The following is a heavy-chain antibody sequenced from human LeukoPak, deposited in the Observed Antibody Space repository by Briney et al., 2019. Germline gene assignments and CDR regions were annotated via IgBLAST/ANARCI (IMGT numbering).Heavy chain of an antibody. CDR1: GYSFTSYW. CDR3: ARQVAADKIFDY. CDR2: IYPGDSDT. V-gene: IGHV5-51*01. J-gene: IGHJ4*02. Sequence: GESLKISCKGSGYSFTSYWIGWVRRVPGEGLEWMGIIYPGDSDTRYSPSFQGQVTISADKSISTAYLQWSSLKASDTAMYYCARQVAADKIFDYWGQGTLVTVSS. D-gene: IGHD6-19*01.